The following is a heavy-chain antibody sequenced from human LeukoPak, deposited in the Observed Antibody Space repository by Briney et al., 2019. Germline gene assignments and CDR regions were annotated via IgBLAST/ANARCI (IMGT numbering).Heavy chain of an antibody. D-gene: IGHD3-16*01. V-gene: IGHV1-8*01. Sequence: ASVKVSCKASGYTFTSYDINWVRQATGQGLEWMGWMNPNSGNTGYAQKFQGRVTMTRDTSISTAYMELSRLRSDDTAVYYCARPYQLGDYYYYGMDVWGQGTTVTVSS. CDR1: GYTFTSYD. J-gene: IGHJ6*02. CDR2: MNPNSGNT. CDR3: ARPYQLGDYYYYGMDV.